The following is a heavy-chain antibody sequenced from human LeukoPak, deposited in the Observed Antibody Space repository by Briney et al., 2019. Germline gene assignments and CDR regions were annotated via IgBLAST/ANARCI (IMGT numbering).Heavy chain of an antibody. CDR3: AKVLGGLWPGIDY. CDR1: GFTFSTHS. V-gene: IGHV3-74*01. J-gene: IGHJ4*02. D-gene: IGHD2-15*01. CDR2: INSDGSST. Sequence: GGSLRLSCTASGFTFSTHSMHWVRQAPGKGPVWVSRINSDGSSTRYADSVTGRFTISRDNAKNTVYLQMNSLRAEDTAVYYCAKVLGGLWPGIDYWGQGTLVTVSS.